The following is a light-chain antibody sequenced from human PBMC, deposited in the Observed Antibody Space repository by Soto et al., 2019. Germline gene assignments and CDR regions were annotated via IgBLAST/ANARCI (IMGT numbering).Light chain of an antibody. V-gene: IGKV3-20*01. CDR2: GAS. CDR3: QQYGSSLIT. CDR1: QSVSSNS. Sequence: EVVLTQSPGTLSLSPGARAPLSCRASQSVSSNSLAWYHQKPGQPPRLLMYGASNRATGIPDRFSGSGSGTDFTLTISRLEPEDFAVYYCQQYGSSLITFGQGTRLEL. J-gene: IGKJ5*01.